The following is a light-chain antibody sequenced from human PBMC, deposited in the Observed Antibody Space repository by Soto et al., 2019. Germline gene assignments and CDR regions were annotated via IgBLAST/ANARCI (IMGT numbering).Light chain of an antibody. CDR2: GAS. CDR1: QSINSN. J-gene: IGKJ2*01. CDR3: HPYNKCPSFT. Sequence: EIVMTQSPATLSVSPGERATLSCRASQSINSNLAWYQQKPGQAARLLLYGASTSATDIPSRFGGGGSGSECLLTISMLLSEDLSRYDGHPYNKCPSFTFGQGTKLDIK. V-gene: IGKV3-15*01.